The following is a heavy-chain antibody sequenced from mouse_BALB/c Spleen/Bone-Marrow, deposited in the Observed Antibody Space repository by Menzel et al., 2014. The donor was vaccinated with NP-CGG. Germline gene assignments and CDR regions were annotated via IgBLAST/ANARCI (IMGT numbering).Heavy chain of an antibody. D-gene: IGHD2-4*01. CDR3: ARGYDYSSWFAY. J-gene: IGHJ3*01. Sequence: EVMLVESGGGLVQPGGSLKLSCAASGFTFSNYGMSWVRQTPDKRLEMIATVNVNGDRTYHPDSVKGRFTISRDNAKNPLSLQMNSLKAEDTAMYYCARGYDYSSWFAYWGQGTLVTVSA. CDR1: GFTFSNYG. CDR2: VNVNGDRT. V-gene: IGHV5-6-3*01.